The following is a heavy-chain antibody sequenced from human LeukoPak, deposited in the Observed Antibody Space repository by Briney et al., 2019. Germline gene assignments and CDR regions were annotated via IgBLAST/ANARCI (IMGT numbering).Heavy chain of an antibody. CDR1: GGTFSSYA. CDR2: IIPILGIA. V-gene: IGHV1-69*04. Sequence: SVTVSFKASGGTFSSYAISWVRQAPGQGLEWMGRIIPILGIANYAQKFQGRVTITADKSTSTAYMELSSLRSEDTAVYYCARDRVAVAGPFDYWGQGTLVTVSS. CDR3: ARDRVAVAGPFDY. J-gene: IGHJ4*02. D-gene: IGHD6-19*01.